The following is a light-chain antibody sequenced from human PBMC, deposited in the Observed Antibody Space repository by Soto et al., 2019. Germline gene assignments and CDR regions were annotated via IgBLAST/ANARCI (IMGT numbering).Light chain of an antibody. J-gene: IGKJ2*01. CDR3: QQSYSTPST. V-gene: IGKV1-39*01. Sequence: IEMTQSPSSLSAAVGDRVTITCRASQRIGTYLNWYQQRPGRAPKLLISAISTLQRGVPSRVSASGSGTDYTLTMTGLHPEDFETYYYQQSYSTPSTFGQGTILDIK. CDR2: AIS. CDR1: QRIGTY.